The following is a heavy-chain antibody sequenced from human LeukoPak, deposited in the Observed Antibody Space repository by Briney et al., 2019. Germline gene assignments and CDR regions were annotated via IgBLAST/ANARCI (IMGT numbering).Heavy chain of an antibody. CDR2: ISGSGGST. J-gene: IGHJ6*02. CDR1: GFTFSSYA. D-gene: IGHD3-9*01. V-gene: IGHV3-23*01. CDR3: AKGTNYDILTGPGGMDV. Sequence: GGSLRLPCAASGFTFSSYAMSWVRQAPGKGLEWVSAISGSGGSTYYADSVGGRFTISRDNSKNTLYLQMNSLRAEDTAVYYCAKGTNYDILTGPGGMDVWGQGTTVTVSS.